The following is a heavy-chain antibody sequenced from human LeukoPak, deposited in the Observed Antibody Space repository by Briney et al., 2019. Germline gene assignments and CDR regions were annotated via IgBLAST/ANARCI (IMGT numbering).Heavy chain of an antibody. J-gene: IGHJ3*02. CDR3: ARLTRDGYKSDAFDI. CDR2: IYHSGST. V-gene: IGHV4-59*01. CDR1: GGSISTYY. Sequence: SETLSLTCTVSGGSISTYYWNWIRQPPGKGLEWIGYIYHSGSTNYNPSLQSRVTISVDTSKNQFSLKLSSVTAADTAVYYCARLTRDGYKSDAFDIWGQGTMVTVSS. D-gene: IGHD5-24*01.